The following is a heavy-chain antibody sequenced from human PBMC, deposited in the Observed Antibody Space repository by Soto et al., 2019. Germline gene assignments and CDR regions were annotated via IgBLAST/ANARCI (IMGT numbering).Heavy chain of an antibody. V-gene: IGHV3-33*01. D-gene: IGHD3-3*01. CDR1: GFTFRSYD. CDR2: IRNDGTVR. Sequence: GGSLRLSCAASGFTFRSYDMHWVRQAPGKGLEWVAVIRNDGTVRNYADSVKGRFTISRDNSKNKLYLEMNSLRAEDTALYYCVSKTIDDFDYWGQGTLVTVYS. J-gene: IGHJ4*02. CDR3: VSKTIDDFDY.